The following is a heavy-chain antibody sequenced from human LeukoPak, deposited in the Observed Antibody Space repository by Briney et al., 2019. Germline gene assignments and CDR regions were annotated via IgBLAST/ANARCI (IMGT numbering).Heavy chain of an antibody. Sequence: GGSLRLSCAASGFTFSSYAMSWVRQAPGKGLEWVSAISGSGGSTYYADSVKGRFTISRDNSKNTLYLQMNSLRAEDTAVYYCAKRLTYSSGWQPNFDYWGQGTLVTVSS. V-gene: IGHV3-23*01. J-gene: IGHJ4*02. CDR2: ISGSGGST. D-gene: IGHD6-19*01. CDR1: GFTFSSYA. CDR3: AKRLTYSSGWQPNFDY.